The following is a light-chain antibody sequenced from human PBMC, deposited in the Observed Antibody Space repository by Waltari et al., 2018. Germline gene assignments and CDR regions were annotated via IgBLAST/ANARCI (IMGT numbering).Light chain of an antibody. CDR2: GAS. CDR3: HQYNNWPPFT. Sequence: EVVMTQSPATLSVSPGERATLSCRASQTVNSNLAWYQQKPGQAPRLLIYGASTTATGIPARFSGSGSGTEFTLTISSLQSEDFAVYYCHQYNNWPPFTFGQGTKLEIK. J-gene: IGKJ2*01. V-gene: IGKV3-15*01. CDR1: QTVNSN.